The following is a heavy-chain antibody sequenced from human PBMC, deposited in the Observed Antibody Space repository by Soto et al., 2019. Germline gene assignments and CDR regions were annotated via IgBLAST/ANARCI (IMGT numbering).Heavy chain of an antibody. V-gene: IGHV3-11*01. Sequence: QVQLVESGGGWVKPGGSLRLSCAASGFTFSDYYMTWIRQAPGKGLEWVSYISSSGTGIYYADSVKGRFTISRDNTKKSLYLQMSSLRAEDTAVYYCARAFSDAFDIWGQGTMVTVSP. CDR3: ARAFSDAFDI. CDR2: ISSSGTGI. CDR1: GFTFSDYY. J-gene: IGHJ3*02.